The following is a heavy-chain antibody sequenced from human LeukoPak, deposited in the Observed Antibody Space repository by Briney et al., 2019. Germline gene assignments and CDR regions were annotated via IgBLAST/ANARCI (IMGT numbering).Heavy chain of an antibody. CDR3: ASDPARDYYDTSGYFRWVDY. Sequence: GGSLRLSCAASGFTFSDYYMSWIRQAPGKGLEWVSYISGSGSTIYYADSVKGRFTIPRDNAKNSLYLQMNSLRAEDTAVYYCASDPARDYYDTSGYFRWVDYWGQGTLVTVSS. CDR2: ISGSGSTI. V-gene: IGHV3-11*01. CDR1: GFTFSDYY. J-gene: IGHJ4*02. D-gene: IGHD3-22*01.